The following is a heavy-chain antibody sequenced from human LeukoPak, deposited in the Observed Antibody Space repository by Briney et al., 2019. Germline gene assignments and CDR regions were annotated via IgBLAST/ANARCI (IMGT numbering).Heavy chain of an antibody. V-gene: IGHV1-46*01. J-gene: IGHJ3*02. CDR2: INPSGGST. CDR1: GYTFTSYY. Sequence: GASVKVSCKASGYTFTSYYMHWVRQAPGQGLEWMGIINPSGGSTSYAQKFQGRVTMTRDMSTSTVYMELSSLRSEDTAVYYCARSAVGAPTLPNAFDIWGQGTMVTVSS. CDR3: ARSAVGAPTLPNAFDI. D-gene: IGHD1-26*01.